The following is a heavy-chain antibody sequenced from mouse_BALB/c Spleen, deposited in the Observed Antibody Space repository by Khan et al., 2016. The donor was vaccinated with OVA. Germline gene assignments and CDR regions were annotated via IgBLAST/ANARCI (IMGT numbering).Heavy chain of an antibody. Sequence: QVQLKQSGPGLVAPSQSLSITCTASGFSLTSYGVNWVRQPPGKGLEWLGVIWGDGSLNYYSTLYSRLIIINDNSTTQVFLTLNSLQTDDTATYYCAKFTPDYYSMDQWGQGTSVTVSS. J-gene: IGHJ4*01. CDR2: IWGDGSL. V-gene: IGHV2-3*01. D-gene: IGHD1-1*01. CDR3: AKFTPDYYSMDQ. CDR1: GFSLTSYG.